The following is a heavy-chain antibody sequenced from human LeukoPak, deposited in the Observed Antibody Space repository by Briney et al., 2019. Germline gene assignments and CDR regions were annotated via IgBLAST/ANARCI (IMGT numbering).Heavy chain of an antibody. J-gene: IGHJ4*02. CDR2: ISGSGGST. Sequence: GGSLRLSCAASGFTFSSYAMSWVRQAPGKGLEWVSAISGSGGSTYYADSVKGRFTISRDNAKNSLYLQMNSLRAEDTAVYYCARDQEYESDYWGQGTLVTVSS. D-gene: IGHD2/OR15-2a*01. CDR1: GFTFSSYA. CDR3: ARDQEYESDY. V-gene: IGHV3-23*01.